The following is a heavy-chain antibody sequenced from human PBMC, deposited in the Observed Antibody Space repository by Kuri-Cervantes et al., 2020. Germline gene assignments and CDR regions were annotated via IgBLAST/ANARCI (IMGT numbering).Heavy chain of an antibody. J-gene: IGHJ4*02. Sequence: GGSLRLSCAASGFTFSSYGMHWVRQAPGKGLEWVAVISYDGSNKYYADSVKGRFTISRDNAKNSLYLQMNSLRAEDTAVYYCARDVGIAVAGTAFDYWGQGTLVTVSS. V-gene: IGHV3-30*03. D-gene: IGHD6-19*01. CDR2: ISYDGSNK. CDR3: ARDVGIAVAGTAFDY. CDR1: GFTFSSYG.